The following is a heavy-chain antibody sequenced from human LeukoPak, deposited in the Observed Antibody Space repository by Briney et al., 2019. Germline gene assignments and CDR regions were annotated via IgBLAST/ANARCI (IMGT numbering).Heavy chain of an antibody. CDR2: INHSGYT. CDR3: TRMTTGHDY. D-gene: IGHD4-17*01. CDR1: GVSFNNYY. V-gene: IGHV4-34*01. Sequence: SETLSLTCAVSGVSFNNYYWSWVRQTPGKGLEWIGEINHSGYTNDSPSLKSRVTLSIDTSRKQFSLNLRSVTVADTGTYYCTRMTTGHDYWGQGTLVTVSS. J-gene: IGHJ4*02.